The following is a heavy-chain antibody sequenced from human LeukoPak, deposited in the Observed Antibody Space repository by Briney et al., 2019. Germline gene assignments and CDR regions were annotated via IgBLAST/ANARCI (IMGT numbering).Heavy chain of an antibody. D-gene: IGHD4-23*01. J-gene: IGHJ6*02. CDR1: GFTFSSYA. V-gene: IGHV3-30-3*01. CDR2: ISYDGSNK. Sequence: GGSLRLSCAAPGFTFSSYAMHWVRQAPGKGLEWVAVISYDGSNKYYADSVKGRFTISRDNSKNTLYLQMNSLRAEDTAVYYCARDRTTVVTPTMDVWGQGTTVTVSS. CDR3: ARDRTTVVTPTMDV.